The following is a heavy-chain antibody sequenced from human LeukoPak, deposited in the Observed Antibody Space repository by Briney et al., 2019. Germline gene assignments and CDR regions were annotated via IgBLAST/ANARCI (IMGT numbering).Heavy chain of an antibody. CDR3: ARRGRGVGLFFDY. CDR2: INPNSGGT. J-gene: IGHJ4*02. CDR1: GYTFTGYY. Sequence: SVKVSYKASGYTFTGYYMHWVRQAPGQGLEWMERINPNSGGTNYAQKFQGRVTMTRDTSISTAYMELSRLRSDDTAVYYCARRGRGVGLFFDYWGQGTLVTVSS. D-gene: IGHD3-10*01. V-gene: IGHV1-2*06.